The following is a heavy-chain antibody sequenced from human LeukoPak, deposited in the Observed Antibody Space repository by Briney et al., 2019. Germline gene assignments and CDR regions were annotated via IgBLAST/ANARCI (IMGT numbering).Heavy chain of an antibody. J-gene: IGHJ4*02. Sequence: ASVKVSCKVSGYTFTDYYMHWVPQAPGKGLEWMGLVDPEDGETIYAEKFQGRVTITADTSTDTAYMELSSLRSEDTAVYYCATAVITSLDYWGQGTLVTVSS. D-gene: IGHD3-22*01. CDR3: ATAVITSLDY. CDR1: GYTFTDYY. CDR2: VDPEDGET. V-gene: IGHV1-69-2*01.